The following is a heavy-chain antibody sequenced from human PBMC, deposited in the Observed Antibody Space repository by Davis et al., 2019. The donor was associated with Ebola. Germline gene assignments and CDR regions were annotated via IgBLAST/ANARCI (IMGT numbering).Heavy chain of an antibody. Sequence: ASVKVSCKASGYTFTTYYMVWVRQAPGQGLEWMGIINPSDGDTRYAQKFQGRVPMTRDTYTNTVYMDLSSLRSEDTAVYYWARAIYYYDGSAYSDFWGQGTLVTVSS. CDR3: ARAIYYYDGSAYSDF. V-gene: IGHV1-46*01. J-gene: IGHJ4*02. CDR2: INPSDGDT. D-gene: IGHD3-22*01. CDR1: GYTFTTYY.